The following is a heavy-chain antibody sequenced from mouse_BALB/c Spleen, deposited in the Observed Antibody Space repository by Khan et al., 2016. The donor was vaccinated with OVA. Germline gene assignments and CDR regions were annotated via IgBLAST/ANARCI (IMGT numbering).Heavy chain of an antibody. V-gene: IGHV1-7*01. CDR1: GYTFINYW. J-gene: IGHJ2*01. CDR2: INPSTAYT. D-gene: IGHD1-1*01. CDR3: ARRGLRWDFDY. Sequence: QVQLKESGAELAKPGASVKMSCKASGYTFINYWILWVKQRPGQGLEWIGYINPSTAYTEYNQNFKDKATSTADKSSRTAYMQLSSLTSEDSAVYYCARRGLRWDFDYWGQGTTLTVSS.